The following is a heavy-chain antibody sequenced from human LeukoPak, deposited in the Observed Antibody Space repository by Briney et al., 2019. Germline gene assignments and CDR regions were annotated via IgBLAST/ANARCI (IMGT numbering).Heavy chain of an antibody. J-gene: IGHJ4*02. Sequence: GGSLRLSCAASGFTFSSYAMHWVRQAPGKGLEWVAVISYDGSNKYYADSVKGRFTISRDNSKNTLYLQMNSLRAEDTAVYYCARAPDSGYSSGWFGFDYWGQGTLVTVSS. CDR3: ARAPDSGYSSGWFGFDY. CDR2: ISYDGSNK. D-gene: IGHD6-19*01. V-gene: IGHV3-30-3*01. CDR1: GFTFSSYA.